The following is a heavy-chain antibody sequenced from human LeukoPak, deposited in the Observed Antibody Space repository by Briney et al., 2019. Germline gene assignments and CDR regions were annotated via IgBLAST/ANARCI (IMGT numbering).Heavy chain of an antibody. V-gene: IGHV3-74*01. CDR1: GFTFSSYW. CDR2: INSDGSST. J-gene: IGHJ3*02. CDR3: ARAGYFALEDAFDI. Sequence: GGSLRLSCAASGFTFSSYWMHWVRQPPGKGLVCVSRINSDGSSTSHAHSVKGRFTISRDNAKNTLYLQMNSLRAEDTAVYYCARAGYFALEDAFDIWGQGTMVTVSS. D-gene: IGHD3-9*01.